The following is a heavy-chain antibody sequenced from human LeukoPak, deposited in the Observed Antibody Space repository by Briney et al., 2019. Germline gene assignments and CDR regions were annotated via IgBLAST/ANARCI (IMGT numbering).Heavy chain of an antibody. V-gene: IGHV4-31*11. D-gene: IGHD2-2*02. CDR3: ARDPFDCSSTSCYIPNGYGMDV. CDR1: GGSISSGGYS. CDR2: IYYSGST. J-gene: IGHJ6*02. Sequence: PSQTLSLTCAVSGGSISSGGYSWSWIRQHPGKGLEWIGYIYYSGSTYYNPSLKSRVTISVDTSKNQFSLKLSSVTAADTAVYYCARDPFDCSSTSCYIPNGYGMDVWGQGTTVTVSS.